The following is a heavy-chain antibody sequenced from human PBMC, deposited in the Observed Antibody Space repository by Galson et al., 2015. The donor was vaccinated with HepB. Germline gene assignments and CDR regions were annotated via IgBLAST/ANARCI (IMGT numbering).Heavy chain of an antibody. J-gene: IGHJ4*02. V-gene: IGHV3-48*04. CDR2: ISRSSRTI. D-gene: IGHD4-23*01. Sequence: SLRLSCAASGFTFSTYSMNWVRQAPGKGLEWVSYISRSSRTIYYADSVTGRFTISRDNAKNSLYLQMNSLRAEDTAVYYCARGNTVVTPDSNYFYYWGQGALVTVYS. CDR1: GFTFSTYS. CDR3: ARGNTVVTPDSNYFYY.